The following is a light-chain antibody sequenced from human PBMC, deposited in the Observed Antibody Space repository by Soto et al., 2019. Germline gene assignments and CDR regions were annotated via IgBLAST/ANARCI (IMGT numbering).Light chain of an antibody. Sequence: DIVMTQSPDSLDGALGERATINCKSSQSVVFSSNSKNDLAWYQQRPGQPPKLLIYWASTRESGVPDRFSGSGSGTDFTLTINTLQAEDVAVYYWQQYYVTPPTFGGGTKVEIK. CDR3: QQYYVTPPT. CDR2: WAS. CDR1: QSVVFSSNSKND. V-gene: IGKV4-1*01. J-gene: IGKJ4*01.